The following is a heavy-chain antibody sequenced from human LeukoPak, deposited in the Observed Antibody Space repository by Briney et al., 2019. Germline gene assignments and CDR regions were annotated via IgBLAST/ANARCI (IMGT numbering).Heavy chain of an antibody. V-gene: IGHV3-7*01. J-gene: IGHJ4*02. CDR3: ARDGKILSFDY. CDR2: IKQDGSEK. CDR1: GFTFSSYS. D-gene: IGHD1-1*01. Sequence: GGSLRLSCAASGFTFSSYSMNWVRQAPGKGLEWVANIKQDGSEKYYVDSVKGRFTISRDNAKNSLYLQMNSLRAEDTAVYYCARDGKILSFDYWGQGTLVTVSS.